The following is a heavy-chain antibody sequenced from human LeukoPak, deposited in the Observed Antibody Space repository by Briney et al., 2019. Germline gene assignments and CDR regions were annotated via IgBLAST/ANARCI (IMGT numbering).Heavy chain of an antibody. CDR1: GGSVNSGNFY. V-gene: IGHV4-61*02. D-gene: IGHD2-21*01. Sequence: ASETLSLTCTVSGGSVNSGNFYWTWIRQPAGNQLEWIGRIHTSGNTNHNPSLWSRVTISTDTSKNQFSLTLNFVTAADTAVYYCARDRGGDSFDIWGQGTTVTVSS. J-gene: IGHJ3*02. CDR2: IHTSGNT. CDR3: ARDRGGDSFDI.